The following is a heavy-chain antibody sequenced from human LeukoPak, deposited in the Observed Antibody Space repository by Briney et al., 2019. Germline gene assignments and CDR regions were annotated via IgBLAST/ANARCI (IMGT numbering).Heavy chain of an antibody. CDR1: GGSFSGYY. J-gene: IGHJ5*02. Sequence: SETLSLTCAVYGGSFSGYYWSWIRQPPGKGLEWIGEINHSGSTNYNPSLKSRVTISVDTSKNQFSLKLSSVTAADTAVYYCARRVILRYFDWLPYNWFDPWGQGTLVTVSS. V-gene: IGHV4-34*01. CDR3: ARRVILRYFDWLPYNWFDP. D-gene: IGHD3-9*01. CDR2: INHSGST.